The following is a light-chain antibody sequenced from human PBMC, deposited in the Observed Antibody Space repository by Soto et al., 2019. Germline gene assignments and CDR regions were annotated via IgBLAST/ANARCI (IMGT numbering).Light chain of an antibody. CDR3: QQYGSSPT. CDR1: QSVSSY. V-gene: IGKV3-11*01. J-gene: IGKJ1*01. Sequence: EVVLTQSPATLSLSPGERATLSCRASQSVSSYLAWYQQKPGQAPRLLIFGASNRATGIPARFSGSGSGTDFTLTISSLEPEDFAVYYCQQYGSSPTFGQGTKVEIK. CDR2: GAS.